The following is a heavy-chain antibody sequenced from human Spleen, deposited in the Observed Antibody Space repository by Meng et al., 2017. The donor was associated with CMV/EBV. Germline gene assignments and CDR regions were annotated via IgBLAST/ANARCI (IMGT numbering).Heavy chain of an antibody. Sequence: SETLSLTCTVSGGSISATGYYWVWIRQPPGKGLEWIGTIYYSGSTYYNPSLKSRVVISVDTSKNQFSLKLSSVTAADTAIYYCAADRGVGWLAGLDYWGQGTVVTVSS. CDR1: GGSISATGYY. D-gene: IGHD6-19*01. V-gene: IGHV4-39*07. CDR3: AADRGVGWLAGLDY. J-gene: IGHJ4*02. CDR2: IYYSGST.